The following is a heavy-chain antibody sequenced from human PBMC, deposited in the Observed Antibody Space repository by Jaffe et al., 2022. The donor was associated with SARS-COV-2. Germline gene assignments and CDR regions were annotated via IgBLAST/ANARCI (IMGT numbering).Heavy chain of an antibody. CDR2: IYYSGST. Sequence: QVQLQESGPGLVKPSETLSLTCTVSGGSISSYYWSWIRQPPGKGLEWIGYIYYSGSTNYNPSLKSRVTISVDTSKNQFSLKLSSVTAADTAVYYCARGQGHGDYEVVDYWGQGTLVTVSS. CDR3: ARGQGHGDYEVVDY. D-gene: IGHD4-17*01. CDR1: GGSISSYY. J-gene: IGHJ4*02. V-gene: IGHV4-59*01.